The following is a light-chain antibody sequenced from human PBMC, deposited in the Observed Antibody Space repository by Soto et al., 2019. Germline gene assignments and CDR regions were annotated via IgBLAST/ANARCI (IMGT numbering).Light chain of an antibody. CDR2: AAS. CDR3: QQYDSYPLT. V-gene: IGKV1-39*01. Sequence: DIQVTHSPSSVSASVGDRVTITCRASQSISSYLNWYQQRPGKAPKLLIYAASNVQSGVPSRFSGGGSGTEFTLTISSLQPDDFATYYCQQYDSYPLTFGGGTKVDIK. J-gene: IGKJ4*01. CDR1: QSISSY.